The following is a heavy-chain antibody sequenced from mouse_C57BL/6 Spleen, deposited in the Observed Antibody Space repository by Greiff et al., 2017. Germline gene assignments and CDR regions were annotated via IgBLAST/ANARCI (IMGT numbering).Heavy chain of an antibody. V-gene: IGHV1-80*01. J-gene: IGHJ2*01. D-gene: IGHD2-1*01. CDR1: GYAFSRYW. Sequence: QVQLQQSGAELVKPGASVKISCKASGYAFSRYWMNWVKQRPGKGLEWIGQIYPGDGDTNYNGKFKGKATLTADKSSSTAYMQLSSLTSEDSAVYFCARETHYGNHYFDYWGQGTTLTVSS. CDR3: ARETHYGNHYFDY. CDR2: IYPGDGDT.